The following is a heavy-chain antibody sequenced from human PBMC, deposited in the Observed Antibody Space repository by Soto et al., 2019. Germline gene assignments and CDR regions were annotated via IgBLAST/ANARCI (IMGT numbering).Heavy chain of an antibody. CDR1: GYTFTNYD. V-gene: IGHV1-8*01. D-gene: IGHD3-16*01. CDR3: ARCRFRRTWFDP. J-gene: IGHJ5*02. Sequence: QVQLVQSGAEVKKPGASVKVSCKASGYTFTNYDIHWVRQAIGQGLEWMGWMNPDSGNTGQSKQFQGRVTMTRDTAISTAYMEMSSLRSEDTAVYSCARCRFRRTWFDPWGQGTLVTVSS. CDR2: MNPDSGNT.